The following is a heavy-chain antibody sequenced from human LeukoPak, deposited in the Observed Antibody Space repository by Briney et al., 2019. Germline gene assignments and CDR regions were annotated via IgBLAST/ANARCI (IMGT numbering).Heavy chain of an antibody. D-gene: IGHD1-26*01. CDR2: ISGSGGST. J-gene: IGHJ4*02. V-gene: IGHV3-23*01. CDR3: AKDVSGSYYSPPNYFDY. Sequence: GGTLRLSCAASGITFSSYGMSWVRQAPGKGLEWVSAISGSGGSTYYADSVKGRFTISRDNSKNTLYLQMNSLRAEDTAIYYCAKDVSGSYYSPPNYFDYWGQGTLVTVSS. CDR1: GITFSSYG.